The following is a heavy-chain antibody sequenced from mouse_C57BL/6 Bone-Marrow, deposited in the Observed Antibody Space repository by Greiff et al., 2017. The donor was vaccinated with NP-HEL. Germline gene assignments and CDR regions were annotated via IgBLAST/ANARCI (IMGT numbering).Heavy chain of an antibody. J-gene: IGHJ3*01. Sequence: EVLLVESGGDLVKPGGSLKLSCAASGFTFSSYGMSWVRQTPDKRLEWVATISRGGSYTYYPDSVKGRFTISRDNAKTALYLQMSSLKSEDTAMYYCARETAQATAWFAYWGQGTLVTVSA. V-gene: IGHV5-6*01. CDR1: GFTFSSYG. CDR3: ARETAQATAWFAY. D-gene: IGHD3-2*02. CDR2: ISRGGSYT.